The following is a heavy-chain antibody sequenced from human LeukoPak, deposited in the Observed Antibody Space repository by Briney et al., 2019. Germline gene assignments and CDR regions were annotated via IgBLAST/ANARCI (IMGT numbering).Heavy chain of an antibody. J-gene: IGHJ4*02. D-gene: IGHD6-13*01. CDR3: ARDGRRAAAGYYFDY. V-gene: IGHV1-46*01. Sequence: ASVKVSCKASGYTFTSYYMHWVRQAPGQGLEWMGIINPSGGSTSYAQEFQGRVTMTRDTSTSTVYMELSSLRSEDTAVYYCARDGRRAAAGYYFDYWGQGTLVTVSS. CDR1: GYTFTSYY. CDR2: INPSGGST.